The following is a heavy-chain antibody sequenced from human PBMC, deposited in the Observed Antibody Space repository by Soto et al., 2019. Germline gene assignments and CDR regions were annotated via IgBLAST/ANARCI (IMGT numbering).Heavy chain of an antibody. CDR1: GFTFSSYA. D-gene: IGHD3-9*01. Sequence: GGSLRLSCAASGFTFSSYAMSWVRQAPGKGLEWVSAISGSGGSTYYADSVKGRFTISRDNSKNTLYLQMNSLRAEDTAVYYCAKDSLLRYFDWLLSHFDYWGRGTLVTVSS. J-gene: IGHJ4*02. CDR3: AKDSLLRYFDWLLSHFDY. V-gene: IGHV3-23*01. CDR2: ISGSGGST.